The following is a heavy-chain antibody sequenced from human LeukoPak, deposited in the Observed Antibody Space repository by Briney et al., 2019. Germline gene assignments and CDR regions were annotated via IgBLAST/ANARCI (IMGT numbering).Heavy chain of an antibody. D-gene: IGHD4-17*01. Sequence: ASVRVSFKVSGDTLTELSMHWGRQAPGKGGGWVGGFDAEDGETIYAQKFQGRVTMTADTSTDTAYMQLSSLSSEDTAVYSCATMTTVTTSVSGYWFDPWGQGPLVTVSS. CDR3: ATMTTVTTSVSGYWFDP. J-gene: IGHJ5*02. CDR1: GDTLTELS. V-gene: IGHV1-24*01. CDR2: FDAEDGET.